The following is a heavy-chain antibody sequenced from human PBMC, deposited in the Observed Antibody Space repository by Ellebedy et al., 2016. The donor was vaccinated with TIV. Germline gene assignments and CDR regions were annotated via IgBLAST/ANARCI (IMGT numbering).Heavy chain of an antibody. Sequence: GGSLRLXXAGSGFTFSLHSMTWVRQVPGKGLEWLSFISGSSDVIFYADSVKGRFTVSRDNARNAMFLEMNSLRAEDTAVYYCARSCIGTCWFHDWGQGTLVNVSS. CDR3: ARSCIGTCWFHD. J-gene: IGHJ1*01. D-gene: IGHD3-3*02. CDR1: GFTFSLHS. CDR2: ISGSSDVI. V-gene: IGHV3-48*01.